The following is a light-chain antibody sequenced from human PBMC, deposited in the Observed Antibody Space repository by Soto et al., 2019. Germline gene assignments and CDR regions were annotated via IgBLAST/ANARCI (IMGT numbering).Light chain of an antibody. CDR2: EVS. V-gene: IGLV2-8*01. J-gene: IGLJ1*01. CDR3: SSYTTTSTQV. CDR1: SSDVGGHNY. Sequence: QSVLTQSPSASGSPGQSVTISCTGTSSDVGGHNYVSWYQHHPGKAPKLIIYEVSKRPSGVPDRFSGSKSANTASLTVSGLQAEDEAFYYCSSYTTTSTQVFGSGTQLTVL.